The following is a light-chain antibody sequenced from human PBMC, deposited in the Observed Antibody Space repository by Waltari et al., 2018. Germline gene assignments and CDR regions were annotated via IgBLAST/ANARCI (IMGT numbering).Light chain of an antibody. J-gene: IGLJ3*02. V-gene: IGLV7-43*01. Sequence: QTVVTQEPSLTVSPGGTVTLTCASTPGQVISNYYLNWFQQKPGQAPRALIYDTNKKQPWTPARFSGSLLGGKAALTLSGAQPEDEAEYYCVLYRGDAQWVFGGGTKLTVL. CDR1: PGQVISNYY. CDR2: DTN. CDR3: VLYRGDAQWV.